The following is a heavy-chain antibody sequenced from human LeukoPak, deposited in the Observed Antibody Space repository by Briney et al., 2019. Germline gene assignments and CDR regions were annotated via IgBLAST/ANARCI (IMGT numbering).Heavy chain of an antibody. CDR3: ARDGSIVGATSYFQH. V-gene: IGHV4-59*01. D-gene: IGHD1-26*01. Sequence: PSETLSLTCTVSGGSISSYYWSWIRQPPGKGLEWIGYIYYSGSTNYNPSLKSRVTISVDTSKNQFSLKLSSVTAADTYVYYCARDGSIVGATSYFQHWRQGTLVTVSS. J-gene: IGHJ1*01. CDR1: GGSISSYY. CDR2: IYYSGST.